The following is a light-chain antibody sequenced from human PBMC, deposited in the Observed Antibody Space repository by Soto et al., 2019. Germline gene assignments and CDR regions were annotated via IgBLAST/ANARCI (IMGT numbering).Light chain of an antibody. CDR2: GAS. J-gene: IGKJ5*01. Sequence: IQMTQSPLTLSASLGAQVTVTCRASQSFSGTLAWYQQRPGKAPKLLIYGASGLASGVPSRFSGSGSGTQFTLTISSLQPEDFATYYCHQSDSTPKTFGQGTRLEI. V-gene: IGKV1-39*01. CDR3: HQSDSTPKT. CDR1: QSFSGT.